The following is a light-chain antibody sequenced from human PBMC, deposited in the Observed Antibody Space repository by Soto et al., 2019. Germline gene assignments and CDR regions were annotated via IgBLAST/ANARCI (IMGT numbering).Light chain of an antibody. Sequence: QPVLTHPASVSGSPGQSITISCTGTSSDVGRHNYVSWYQQYPGNAPKLMIYEVSNRPSGVSNRFSGSKSGNTASLTISGLQAEDEADYHCSSYTGSSTLFGGGTKLTVL. J-gene: IGLJ2*01. V-gene: IGLV2-14*01. CDR3: SSYTGSSTL. CDR1: SSDVGRHNY. CDR2: EVS.